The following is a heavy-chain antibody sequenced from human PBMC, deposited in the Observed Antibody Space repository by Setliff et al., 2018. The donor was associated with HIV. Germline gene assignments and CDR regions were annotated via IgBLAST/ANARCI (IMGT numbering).Heavy chain of an antibody. CDR3: ARGTTVDYWYFDL. CDR2: MNPHNGAT. V-gene: IGHV1-2*02. Sequence: ASVKVSCKVSGYTLTEVSIHWVRQAPGQGLEWMGWMNPHNGATNYAVKFQGRITMTRDTSISTAYMDLSRLESDDTAGYYCARGTTVDYWYFDLWGRGTLVTVSS. D-gene: IGHD4-17*01. J-gene: IGHJ2*01. CDR1: GYTLTEVS.